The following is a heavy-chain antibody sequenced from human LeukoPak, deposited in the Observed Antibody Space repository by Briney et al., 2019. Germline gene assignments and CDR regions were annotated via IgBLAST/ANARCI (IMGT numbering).Heavy chain of an antibody. CDR2: IYYSGST. J-gene: IGHJ4*02. V-gene: IGHV4-59*08. CDR3: ARPFKDTTVTSGFDY. Sequence: PSETLSLTCNVSGGSISSYYWSWIRQHPGKGLEWIGYIYYSGSTNYNPSLESRVTISVDTSKNYFSLKLNSVTAADTAVYYCARPFKDTTVTSGFDYWGQGTLVTVSS. CDR1: GGSISSYY. D-gene: IGHD4-17*01.